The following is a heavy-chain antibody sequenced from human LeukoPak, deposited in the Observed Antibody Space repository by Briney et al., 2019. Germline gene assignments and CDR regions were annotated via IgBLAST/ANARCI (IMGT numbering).Heavy chain of an antibody. J-gene: IGHJ3*02. V-gene: IGHV3-13*01. CDR2: IGTAGDT. D-gene: IGHD3-3*01. Sequence: GGSLRLSCAASGFTFSSYDMHWVRQATGKGLEWVSAIGTAGDTYYPGSVKGRFTISRDNAKNSLYLQMNSLRAEDTAVYYCARENREEDYDFWTGYPSGGAFDIWGQGTMVTVSS. CDR3: ARENREEDYDFWTGYPSGGAFDI. CDR1: GFTFSSYD.